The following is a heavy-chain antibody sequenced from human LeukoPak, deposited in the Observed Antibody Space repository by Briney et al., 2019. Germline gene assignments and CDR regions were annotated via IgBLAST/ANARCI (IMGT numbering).Heavy chain of an antibody. V-gene: IGHV6-1*01. D-gene: IGHD1-26*01. CDR1: GDSVSSNSVA. CDR2: TCYRSKWYN. CDR3: ARARSSVLDY. Sequence: SQTLSLTCAISGDSVSSNSVAWNWIRQSPSRGLEWLGRTCYRSKWYNDYAVSVKSRISINPDTSENQFSLQLNSVTPEDTAVYYCARARSSVLDYWGQGTLVTVSS. J-gene: IGHJ4*02.